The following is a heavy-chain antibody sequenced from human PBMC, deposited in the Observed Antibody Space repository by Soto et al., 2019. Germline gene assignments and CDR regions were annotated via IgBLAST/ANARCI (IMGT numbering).Heavy chain of an antibody. CDR2: IKQDGSEK. J-gene: IGHJ3*02. Sequence: PGGSLRLSCAASGFTFSSYWMSWVRQAPGKGLEWVANIKQDGSEKYYVDSVKGRFTISRDNAKNSLYLQMNSLRAEDTAVYYCARDWDCSSIRCYAFDIWGQGTMVTVSS. CDR3: ARDWDCSSIRCYAFDI. D-gene: IGHD2-2*01. V-gene: IGHV3-7*05. CDR1: GFTFSSYW.